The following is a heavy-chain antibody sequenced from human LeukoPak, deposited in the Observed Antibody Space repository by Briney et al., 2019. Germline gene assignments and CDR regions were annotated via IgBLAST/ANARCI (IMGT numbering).Heavy chain of an antibody. CDR2: INHSGST. D-gene: IGHD6-13*01. V-gene: IGHV4-34*01. CDR3: AGYSSSWSGYYFDY. CDR1: GGSFSGYY. J-gene: IGHJ4*02. Sequence: SETLSLTCAVYGGSFSGYYWSWIRQPPGKGLEWIGEINHSGSTNYNPSLKSRVTISVDTSKNQFSLKLSSVTAADTAVYYCAGYSSSWSGYYFDYWGQGTLVTVSS.